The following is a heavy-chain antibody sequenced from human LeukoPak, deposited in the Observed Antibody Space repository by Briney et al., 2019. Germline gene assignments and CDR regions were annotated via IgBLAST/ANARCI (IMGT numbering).Heavy chain of an antibody. CDR2: INHSGST. D-gene: IGHD3-22*01. V-gene: IGHV4-34*01. Sequence: SETLSLTCAVYGGSFSGYYWSWIRQPPGKGLEWIGEINHSGSTNYNPSLKSRVTISVDTSKNQFSLKLSSVTAADTAVYYCARGFYDSSGYHKYYFDYWGQGTLVTVSS. J-gene: IGHJ4*02. CDR1: GGSFSGYY. CDR3: ARGFYDSSGYHKYYFDY.